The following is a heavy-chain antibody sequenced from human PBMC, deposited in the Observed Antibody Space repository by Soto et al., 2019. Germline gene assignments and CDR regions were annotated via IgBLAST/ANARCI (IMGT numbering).Heavy chain of an antibody. CDR2: ISGSGGST. Sequence: EVQLLESGGGLVQPGGSLRLSCAASGFTFSSYAMSWVRQAPGKGLEWVSAISGSGGSTYYADSVKGRFTISRDNSKNTLYLQKNSLRAYDTAVYYCAKIGPSVVVPAAIDYWGQGTLVTASS. CDR3: AKIGPSVVVPAAIDY. CDR1: GFTFSSYA. J-gene: IGHJ4*02. D-gene: IGHD2-2*01. V-gene: IGHV3-23*01.